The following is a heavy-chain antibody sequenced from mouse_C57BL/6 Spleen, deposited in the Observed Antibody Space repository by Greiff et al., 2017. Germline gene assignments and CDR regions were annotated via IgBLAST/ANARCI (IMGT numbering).Heavy chain of an antibody. V-gene: IGHV1-15*01. Sequence: QVQLKQSGAELVRPGASVTLSCKASGYTFTDYEMHWVKQTPVHGLEWIGAIDPETGGTAYNQKFKGKAILTADKSSSTAYMELRSLTSEDSAVYYCTRADDGRGYFDVWGTGTTVTVSS. CDR2: IDPETGGT. D-gene: IGHD2-3*01. CDR1: GYTFTDYE. J-gene: IGHJ1*03. CDR3: TRADDGRGYFDV.